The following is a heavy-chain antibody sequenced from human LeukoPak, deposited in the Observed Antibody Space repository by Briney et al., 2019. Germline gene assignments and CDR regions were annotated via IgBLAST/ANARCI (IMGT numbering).Heavy chain of an antibody. Sequence: PSETLSLTCAVYGGSFSGYYWSWIRQPPGKGLEWIGEINHSGSTNYNPSLKSRVTISVDTSKNQFSLKLSSVTAADTAVYYCARGYPTVKYYYYGMDVWGQGTTVTVSS. V-gene: IGHV4-34*01. CDR2: INHSGST. CDR3: ARGYPTVKYYYYGMDV. D-gene: IGHD4-17*01. J-gene: IGHJ6*02. CDR1: GGSFSGYY.